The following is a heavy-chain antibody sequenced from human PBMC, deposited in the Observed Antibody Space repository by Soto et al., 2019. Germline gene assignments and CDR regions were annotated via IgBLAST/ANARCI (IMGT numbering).Heavy chain of an antibody. CDR1: GFTFSNYV. J-gene: IGHJ4*02. D-gene: IGHD5-12*01. V-gene: IGHV3-23*01. CDR3: AKGPLGSGYDLDD. CDR2: ISASGGST. Sequence: PGGSLRLSCAASGFTFSNYVMNWVRQAPWKGLDWVSAISASGGSTYYADSVKGRFTISRDNSKNTLYLQMSSLRAEDTAVYYCAKGPLGSGYDLDDRGQGTLVTVSS.